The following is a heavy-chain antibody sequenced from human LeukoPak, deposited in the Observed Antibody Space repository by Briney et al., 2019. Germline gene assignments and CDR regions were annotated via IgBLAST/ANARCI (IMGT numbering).Heavy chain of an antibody. J-gene: IGHJ4*02. CDR2: IKQDGSEK. CDR3: AKELPTGTDYFDY. D-gene: IGHD3-10*01. CDR1: GFTFSRYW. Sequence: GGSLRLSCAASGFTFSRYWMTWARQAPGKGLEWVANIKQDGSEKYYVDSVKGRFTISRDNAKNSLYLQMDSLRAEDTAVYYCAKELPTGTDYFDYWGQGTLVIVSS. V-gene: IGHV3-7*01.